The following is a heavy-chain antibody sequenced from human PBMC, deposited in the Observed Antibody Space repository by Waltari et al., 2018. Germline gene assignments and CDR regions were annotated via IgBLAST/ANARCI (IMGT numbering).Heavy chain of an antibody. CDR1: GFTFSRYW. Sequence: EVPLVESGGGLVQPGGSLRLSCAASGFTFSRYWMSWVRQAPGKGLGWVANLRPDGNEKDYVDSVKGRLTISRDNAKNSLYLQMNSLRVEDTAVYFCARDPSYGAIDYWGQGTLVTVSS. D-gene: IGHD4-17*01. CDR3: ARDPSYGAIDY. J-gene: IGHJ4*02. CDR2: LRPDGNEK. V-gene: IGHV3-7*01.